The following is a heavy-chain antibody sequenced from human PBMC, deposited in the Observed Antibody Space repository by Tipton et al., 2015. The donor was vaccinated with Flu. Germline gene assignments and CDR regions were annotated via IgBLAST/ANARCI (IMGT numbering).Heavy chain of an antibody. CDR2: IYHSGST. V-gene: IGHV4-59*01. Sequence: TLSLTCTVSGGSISSYYWSWIRQPPGKGLEWIGYIYHSGSTNYNPSLKSRVTISVDTSKNQFSLKLSSVTAADTAVYYCARGDCSSTSCLHYWGQGTLVTVSS. CDR1: GGSISSYY. J-gene: IGHJ4*02. CDR3: ARGDCSSTSCLHY. D-gene: IGHD2-2*01.